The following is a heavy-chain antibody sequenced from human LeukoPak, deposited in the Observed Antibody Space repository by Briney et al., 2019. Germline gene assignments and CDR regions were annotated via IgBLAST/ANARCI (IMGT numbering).Heavy chain of an antibody. CDR2: ISGDGGST. Sequence: PGGSLRLSCAASGFTFDDYAMHWVRQAPGKGLEWVSLISGDGGSTYYADSVKGRFTISRDNSKNSLYLQMNSLRTEDTALYYCAKVLDCSGGSCYSYYYYGMDVWGQGTTVTVSS. D-gene: IGHD2-15*01. V-gene: IGHV3-43*02. CDR3: AKVLDCSGGSCYSYYYYGMDV. CDR1: GFTFDDYA. J-gene: IGHJ6*02.